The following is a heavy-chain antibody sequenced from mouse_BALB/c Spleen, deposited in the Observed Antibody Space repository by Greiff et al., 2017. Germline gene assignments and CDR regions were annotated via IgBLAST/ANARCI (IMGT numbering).Heavy chain of an antibody. Sequence: EVKLVESGGGLVKPGGSLKLSCAASGFTFSSYAMSWVRQTPEKRLEWVATISSGGSYTYYPDSVKGRFTISRDNAKNTLYLQMSSLRSEDTAMYYCARGGPLYAMDYWGQGTSVTVSS. CDR3: ARGGPLYAMDY. CDR1: GFTFSSYA. J-gene: IGHJ4*01. V-gene: IGHV5-9-3*01. CDR2: ISSGGSYT.